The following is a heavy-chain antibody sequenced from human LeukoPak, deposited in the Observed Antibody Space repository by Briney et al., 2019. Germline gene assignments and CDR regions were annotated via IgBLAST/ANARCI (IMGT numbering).Heavy chain of an antibody. J-gene: IGHJ6*02. D-gene: IGHD6-19*01. CDR1: GYTFTSYG. CDR3: ARAAVAGTYSDYYYYGMDV. Sequence: ASVKVSCKASGYTFTSYGISWVRQAPGQGLEWMGWISAYNGNTNYAQKLQGRVTMTTDTSTSTAYMELRSLRPDDTAVYYCARAAVAGTYSDYYYYGMDVWGQGTTVTVSS. V-gene: IGHV1-18*01. CDR2: ISAYNGNT.